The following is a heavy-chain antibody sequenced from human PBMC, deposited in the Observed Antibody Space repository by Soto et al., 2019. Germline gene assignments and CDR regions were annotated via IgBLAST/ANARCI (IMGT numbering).Heavy chain of an antibody. Sequence: PSETLSLTCTVSGGSISSGGYFWSWIRQPPGKGLEWIGNIFYSGTTYYNKSLKSRVTISVDTSKNQFSLKLSSVTAADTAVYFCARGVLYWGQGTLVTVSS. CDR3: ARGVLY. V-gene: IGHV4-31*03. D-gene: IGHD1-1*01. CDR1: GGSISSGGYF. CDR2: IFYSGTT. J-gene: IGHJ4*02.